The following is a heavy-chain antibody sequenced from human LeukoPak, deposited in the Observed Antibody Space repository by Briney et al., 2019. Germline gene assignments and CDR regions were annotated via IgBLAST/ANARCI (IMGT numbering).Heavy chain of an antibody. D-gene: IGHD1-26*01. V-gene: IGHV4-39*07. CDR3: AREVGATGDFDY. Sequence: PSETLSLTCTVSGGSISSSSYYWGWIRQPPGKGLEWIGSIYYSGSTYYNPSLKSRVTISVDTSKNQLSLKLSSVTAADTAVYYCAREVGATGDFDYWGQGNLVTVSS. CDR2: IYYSGST. J-gene: IGHJ4*02. CDR1: GGSISSSSYY.